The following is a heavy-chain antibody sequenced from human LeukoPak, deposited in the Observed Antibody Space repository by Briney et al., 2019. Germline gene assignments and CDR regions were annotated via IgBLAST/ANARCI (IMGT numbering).Heavy chain of an antibody. CDR1: GFTFSSYG. CDR3: ASGFYYDSSGYYVYYFDY. V-gene: IGHV3-33*01. CDR2: IWYDGSNK. J-gene: IGHJ4*02. Sequence: GGSLRLSCAASGFTFSSYGMHWVRQAPGKGLEWVAVIWYDGSNKYYADSVKGRFTISRDNSKNTLYLQMNSLRAEDTAVYYCASGFYYDSSGYYVYYFDYWGQGTLVTVSS. D-gene: IGHD3-22*01.